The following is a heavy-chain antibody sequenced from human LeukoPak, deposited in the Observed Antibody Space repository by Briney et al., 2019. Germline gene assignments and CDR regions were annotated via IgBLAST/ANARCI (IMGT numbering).Heavy chain of an antibody. J-gene: IGHJ3*02. V-gene: IGHV3-74*01. D-gene: IGHD2/OR15-2a*01. CDR2: IDGGGSST. CDR1: GFTFSYHW. Sequence: GGSLRLSCGASGFTFSYHWMHWVRQVPGKGLLWVSRIDGGGSSTSYADSVKGRFTISRDNAKNSLYLQMNSLRAEDTAVYYCARGKNFRADAFDIWGQGTMVTVSS. CDR3: ARGKNFRADAFDI.